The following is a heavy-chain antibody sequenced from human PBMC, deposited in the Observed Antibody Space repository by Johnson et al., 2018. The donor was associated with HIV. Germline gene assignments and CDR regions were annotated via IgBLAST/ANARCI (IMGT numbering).Heavy chain of an antibody. J-gene: IGHJ3*02. V-gene: IGHV3-30*02. CDR2: IPGAGSNK. Sequence: QVQLVESGGGVVRRGGSLRLSCSASGFTFDDYGMSWVRLAPGQGLGWVAFIPGAGSNKHYVDSVKGQFTISRDNSKNTLYLHMNSLRAEDTAVNYCARAWRSGDGYNSNAFDIWGQGTMVTVSS. CDR3: ARAWRSGDGYNSNAFDI. CDR1: GFTFDDYG. D-gene: IGHD5-24*01.